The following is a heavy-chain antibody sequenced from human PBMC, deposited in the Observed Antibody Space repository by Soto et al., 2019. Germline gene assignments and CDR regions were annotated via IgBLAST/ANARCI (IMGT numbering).Heavy chain of an antibody. Sequence: TSVKVSCKASGYTFTSYAMHWVRQAPGQRLEWMGWINAGNGNTKYSQKFQGRVTITRETSASTAYMERSSLRSEDTAVYYCARLGREWQLVYWGQGTLVTVSS. J-gene: IGHJ4*02. CDR2: INAGNGNT. CDR1: GYTFTSYA. V-gene: IGHV1-3*01. D-gene: IGHD1-26*01. CDR3: ARLGREWQLVY.